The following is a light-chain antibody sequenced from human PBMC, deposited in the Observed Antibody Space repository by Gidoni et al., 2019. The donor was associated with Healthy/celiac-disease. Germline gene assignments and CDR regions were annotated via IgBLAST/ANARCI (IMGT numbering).Light chain of an antibody. CDR2: GNS. CDR3: QSYDSSLSGSGV. V-gene: IGLV1-40*01. Sequence: QSVLTPPPSVSGAPGQRVTISCTGSSSNIGAGYDVHWYHQLPGTAPKLLIYGNSNRPSGVPDRFSGSKSGTSASLAITGLQAEDEADYYCQSYDSSLSGSGVFGGGTKLTVL. CDR1: SSNIGAGYD. J-gene: IGLJ3*02.